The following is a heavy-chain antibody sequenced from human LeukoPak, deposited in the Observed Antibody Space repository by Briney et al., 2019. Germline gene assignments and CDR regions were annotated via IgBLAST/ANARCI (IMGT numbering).Heavy chain of an antibody. Sequence: GASVKVSCKASGYTFHSHGISWVRQAPGQGLEWMGWISPYNGNTNYAQKLQGRVTMTTDTSTSTAYMELGSLTSDDTAVYYCARDREQWLVSGGDYWGQGTLVTASS. CDR2: ISPYNGNT. J-gene: IGHJ4*02. V-gene: IGHV1-18*01. CDR1: GYTFHSHG. CDR3: ARDREQWLVSGGDY. D-gene: IGHD6-19*01.